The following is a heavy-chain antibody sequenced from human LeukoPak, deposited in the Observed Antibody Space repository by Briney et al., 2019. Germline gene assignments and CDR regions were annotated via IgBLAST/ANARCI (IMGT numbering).Heavy chain of an antibody. J-gene: IGHJ6*03. Sequence: GGSLRLSCAASGFTFSGSAMHWVRQASGKGLEWVGRIRSKANSYATAYAASVKGRFTISRDDSKNTAYLQMNSLKTEDTAVHYCTTNTYYYDSSGYKTSYYYYYYMDVWGKGTTVTVSS. V-gene: IGHV3-73*01. CDR3: TTNTYYYDSSGYKTSYYYYYYMDV. CDR1: GFTFSGSA. D-gene: IGHD3-22*01. CDR2: IRSKANSYAT.